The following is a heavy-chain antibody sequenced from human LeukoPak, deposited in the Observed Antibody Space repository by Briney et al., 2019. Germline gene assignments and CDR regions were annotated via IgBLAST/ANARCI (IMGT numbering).Heavy chain of an antibody. V-gene: IGHV1-69*05. CDR1: GGTFSSYA. J-gene: IGHJ3*02. D-gene: IGHD6-19*01. Sequence: SVKVSCKASGGTFSSYAISWVRQAPGQGLEWMGGIIPIFGTANYAQKFQGRVTITTDESTSTAYMELSSLRSEDTAVYYCARDSSGWRDAFDIWGQGTMVTVSS. CDR2: IIPIFGTA. CDR3: ARDSSGWRDAFDI.